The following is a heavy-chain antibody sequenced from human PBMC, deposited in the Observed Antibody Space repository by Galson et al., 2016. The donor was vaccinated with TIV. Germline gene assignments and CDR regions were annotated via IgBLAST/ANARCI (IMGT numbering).Heavy chain of an antibody. Sequence: SLRLSCAASGFTFSIYAMSWVRQAPGRGLEWVSIISANGGSTHYADSVKGRFTISRDNSKNTLYLQMKSLRVEDTAIYYCAKNRVWLLFGELLSDFDNWGQGNLVTVSS. V-gene: IGHV3-23*01. D-gene: IGHD3-10*01. CDR1: GFTFSIYA. CDR3: AKNRVWLLFGELLSDFDN. CDR2: ISANGGST. J-gene: IGHJ4*02.